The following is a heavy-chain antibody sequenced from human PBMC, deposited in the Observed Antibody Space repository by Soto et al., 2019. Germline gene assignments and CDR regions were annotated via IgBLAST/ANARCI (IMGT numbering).Heavy chain of an antibody. J-gene: IGHJ6*02. CDR3: ARVRVGGSYYYYYGMDV. CDR1: GGPISSSNW. V-gene: IGHV4-4*02. CDR2: IYHSGST. Sequence: SETLSLTCAVSGGPISSSNWWSWVRQPPGKGLEWIGEIYHSGSTNYNPSLKSRVTISVDKSKNQFSLKLSSVTAADTAVYYCARVRVGGSYYYYYGMDVWGQGTTVTVSS. D-gene: IGHD1-26*01.